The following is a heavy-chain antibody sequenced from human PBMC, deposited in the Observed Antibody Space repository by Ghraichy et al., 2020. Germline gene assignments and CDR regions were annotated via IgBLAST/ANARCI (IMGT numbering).Heavy chain of an antibody. Sequence: QTLTLTCTLSGVSLTTNGVGVGWIRQPPGKALEWIAIVYWDDDKRYSPSLQSRVTITKDNSKNQLVLTMTDMDPVDTATYYCAHRLAASGYHTFDIWGQGTMVTVSS. J-gene: IGHJ3*02. CDR1: GVSLTTNGVG. V-gene: IGHV2-5*02. CDR2: VYWDDDK. CDR3: AHRLAASGYHTFDI. D-gene: IGHD3-3*01.